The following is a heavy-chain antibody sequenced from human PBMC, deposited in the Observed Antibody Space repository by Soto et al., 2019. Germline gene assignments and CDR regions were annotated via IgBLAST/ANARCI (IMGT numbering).Heavy chain of an antibody. Sequence: ASVKVSCKASGYTFTSYGFTWVRQAPGQGLEWMGWISAYNENTNYAQKFQGRVTFTTDTSTSTAYMELRSLISDDTAVYFCARERYVASRHSHYDSWGQGTQVTVSS. CDR1: GYTFTSYG. V-gene: IGHV1-18*01. J-gene: IGHJ4*02. CDR2: ISAYNENT. D-gene: IGHD6-6*01. CDR3: ARERYVASRHSHYDS.